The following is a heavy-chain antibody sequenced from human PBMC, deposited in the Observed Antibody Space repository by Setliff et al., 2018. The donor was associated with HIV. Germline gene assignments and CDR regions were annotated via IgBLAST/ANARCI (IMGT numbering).Heavy chain of an antibody. CDR1: GDSISRYY. CDR3: ARGGYGDYEGSAEYLQH. J-gene: IGHJ1*01. Sequence: PSETLSLTCTVSGDSISRYYWNWIRQPAGKGLEWSGRIYTSGSTSYNPSLKSRVTMSVDTSKNQFSLKLSSVTSADPAVYYCARGGYGDYEGSAEYLQHWGQVTLGTVS. V-gene: IGHV4-4*07. CDR2: IYTSGST. D-gene: IGHD4-17*01.